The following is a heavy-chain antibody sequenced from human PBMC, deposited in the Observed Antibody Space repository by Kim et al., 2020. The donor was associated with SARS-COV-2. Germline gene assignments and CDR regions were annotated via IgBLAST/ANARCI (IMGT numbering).Heavy chain of an antibody. J-gene: IGHJ4*02. Sequence: DPGKGRFTTSRDNSKNTLYLQMNSRRAEDTAVYYCAKVGAGIAVADLDYWGQGTLVTVSS. V-gene: IGHV3-23*01. D-gene: IGHD6-19*01. CDR3: AKVGAGIAVADLDY.